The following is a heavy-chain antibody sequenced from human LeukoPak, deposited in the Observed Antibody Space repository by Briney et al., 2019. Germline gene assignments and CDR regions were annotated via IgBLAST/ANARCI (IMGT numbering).Heavy chain of an antibody. CDR3: TQAAAGTVDY. CDR1: GFTFSGSA. D-gene: IGHD6-13*01. J-gene: IGHJ4*02. V-gene: IGHV3-73*01. Sequence: PGGSLRLSCAASGFTFSGSAMHWVRQASGKGLEWVGRIRSKANSYTTAYAAPVKGRLTISRDDSKNTAYLQMNSLKTEDTAVYYCTQAAAGTVDYWGQGTLVTVSS. CDR2: IRSKANSYTT.